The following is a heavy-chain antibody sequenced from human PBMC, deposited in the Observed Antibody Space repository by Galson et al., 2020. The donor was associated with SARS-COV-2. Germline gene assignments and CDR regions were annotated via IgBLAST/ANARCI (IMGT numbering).Heavy chain of an antibody. CDR3: ARGSVFGVVIIDY. CDR2: IYSNGGT. J-gene: IGHJ4*02. Sequence: SETLSLTCTVSGGSISSSSYYWGWIRQPPGKGLEYIGYIYSNGGTNYNPSLKSRVTMSVDTPKNQVSLKLKSVTAAETAVYYCARGSVFGVVIIDYWGQGTPVTVSS. CDR1: GGSISSSSYY. V-gene: IGHV4-61*05. D-gene: IGHD3-3*01.